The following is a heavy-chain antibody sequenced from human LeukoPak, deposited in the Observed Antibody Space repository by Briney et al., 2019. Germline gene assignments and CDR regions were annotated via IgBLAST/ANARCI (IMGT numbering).Heavy chain of an antibody. D-gene: IGHD6-19*01. J-gene: IGHJ4*02. V-gene: IGHV5-10-1*01. CDR3: ARHIAVAHFDY. CDR1: GYSFTSYR. CDR2: IDPSDSYT. Sequence: GESLRISCKGSGYSFTSYRNSWVRQMPGKGLERMGRIDPSDSYTNYRPSFQGHVTISADKSISTACLQWSSLKASDTAMYYCARHIAVAHFDYWGQGTLVTVSS.